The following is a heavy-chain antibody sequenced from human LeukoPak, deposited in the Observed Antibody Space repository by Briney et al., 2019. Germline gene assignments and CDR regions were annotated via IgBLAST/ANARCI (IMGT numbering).Heavy chain of an antibody. V-gene: IGHV3-30-3*01. CDR3: ARETGSAVGSTDFDY. CDR2: ISYDGSNK. J-gene: IGHJ4*01. D-gene: IGHD4-17*01. Sequence: SCKASGGTFSSYAMHWVRQAPGKGLEWVAVISYDGSNKYYADSVKGRFTISRDNSKNTLYLQMNSLRAEDTAVYYCARETGSAVGSTDFDYWGQGTLVTVSS. CDR1: GGTFSSYA.